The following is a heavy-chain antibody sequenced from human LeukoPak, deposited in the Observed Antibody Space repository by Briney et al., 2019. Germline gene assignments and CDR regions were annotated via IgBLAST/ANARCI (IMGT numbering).Heavy chain of an antibody. Sequence: VASVKVSCKASGYTFTSYYMHWVRQAPGQGLEWMGIINPSGGSTSYAQKFQGRVTMTRDMSTSTVYMELSSLRSEDTAVYYCARDGWVRFLEWLPPTQKYYYYYMDVWGKGTTVTVSS. CDR1: GYTFTSYY. D-gene: IGHD3-3*01. V-gene: IGHV1-46*01. CDR3: ARDGWVRFLEWLPPTQKYYYYYMDV. CDR2: INPSGGST. J-gene: IGHJ6*03.